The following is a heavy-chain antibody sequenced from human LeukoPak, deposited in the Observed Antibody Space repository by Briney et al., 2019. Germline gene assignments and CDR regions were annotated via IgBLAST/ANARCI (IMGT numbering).Heavy chain of an antibody. V-gene: IGHV3-21*01. CDR3: ARLSGNYLSYYFDY. D-gene: IGHD1-26*01. Sequence: PGGSLRLSCAASGFTFRGYSMNWVRQAPGKGVEWVSSISSISTYIYYADSVKGRFTISRDNAKNSLYLQMNSLRAEDTAVYYCARLSGNYLSYYFDYWGQGTLVTVSS. J-gene: IGHJ4*02. CDR1: GFTFRGYS. CDR2: ISSISTYI.